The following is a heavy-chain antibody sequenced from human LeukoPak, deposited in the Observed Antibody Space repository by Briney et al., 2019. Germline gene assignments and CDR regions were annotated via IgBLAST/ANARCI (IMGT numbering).Heavy chain of an antibody. CDR1: GFTFSSYG. CDR2: ISYDGTTK. Sequence: GGSLRLSCATSGFTFSSYGMHWVRQAPGKGLEWVAVISYDGTTKYYADSVKGRFTISRDNSKNTLYLQMNSLRAEDTAVYYCARDQRTMVRGVIITLDYWGQGTLVTVSS. CDR3: ARDQRTMVRGVIITLDY. J-gene: IGHJ4*02. V-gene: IGHV3-30*03. D-gene: IGHD3-10*01.